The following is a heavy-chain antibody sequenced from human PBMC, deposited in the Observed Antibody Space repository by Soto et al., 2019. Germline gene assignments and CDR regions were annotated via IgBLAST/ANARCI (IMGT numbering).Heavy chain of an antibody. CDR1: GGSFSGYY. D-gene: IGHD3-9*01. Sequence: SETLSLTCAVYGGSFSGYYWSWIRQPPGKGLEWIGEINHSGSTNYNPSLKSRVTISVDTSKNQFSLKLSSVTAADTAVYYCARGILTGYPQRYYFDYWGQGTLVTVSS. J-gene: IGHJ4*02. CDR2: INHSGST. V-gene: IGHV4-34*01. CDR3: ARGILTGYPQRYYFDY.